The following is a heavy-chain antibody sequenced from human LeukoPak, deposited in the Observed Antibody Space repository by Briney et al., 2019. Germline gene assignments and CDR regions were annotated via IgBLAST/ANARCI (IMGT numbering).Heavy chain of an antibody. V-gene: IGHV3-23*01. D-gene: IGHD5-18*01. CDR1: GFTFSNYA. J-gene: IGHJ4*02. CDR2: ISSNGINT. Sequence: PGGSLRLSCAASGFTFSNYAMSWVRQAPGKGLEWVSAISSNGINTYYADSVKGRFTISRDNSKNTLYLQINSLRAEDTAVYYCAKVGYSYGLMGFDYWGQGTLVTVSS. CDR3: AKVGYSYGLMGFDY.